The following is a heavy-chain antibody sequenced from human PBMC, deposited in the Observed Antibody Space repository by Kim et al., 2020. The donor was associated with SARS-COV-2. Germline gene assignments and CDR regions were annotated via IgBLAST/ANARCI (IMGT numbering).Heavy chain of an antibody. D-gene: IGHD1-26*01. Sequence: YADAVKGRFTIARDNSKNTQYLQMNSRRAEDTAVYYGARDGQVGATTGLDCWGQGTLVTVSS. CDR3: ARDGQVGATTGLDC. V-gene: IGHV3-33*01. J-gene: IGHJ4*02.